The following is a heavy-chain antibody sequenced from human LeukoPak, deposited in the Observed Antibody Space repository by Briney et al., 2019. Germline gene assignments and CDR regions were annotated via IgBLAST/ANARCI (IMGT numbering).Heavy chain of an antibody. J-gene: IGHJ3*02. D-gene: IGHD3-10*01. CDR1: GGSISGFY. Sequence: SETLSLTCTVSGGSISGFYWSWIRQPPGKGLEWIGYMSNNGATTYNPSLKSRVTISIDMSNNHFSLTLKSVTAADTAVYYCARSDGYGLVGIWGQGTMVTVSS. CDR2: MSNNGAT. V-gene: IGHV4-59*12. CDR3: ARSDGYGLVGI.